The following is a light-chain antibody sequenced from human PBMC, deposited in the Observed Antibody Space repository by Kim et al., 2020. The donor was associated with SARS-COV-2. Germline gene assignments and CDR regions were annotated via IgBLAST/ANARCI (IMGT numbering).Light chain of an antibody. Sequence: EIVMTQSPATLSVSPGERATLSCRASQSVSTNLAWYQQRPGQAPSLLIYGASTRAAGIPARFSGTGSGTEFTLTISSLQSEDLAVYFCQQYNDLYTFGQGTKLEI. V-gene: IGKV3-15*01. J-gene: IGKJ2*01. CDR3: QQYNDLYT. CDR1: QSVSTN. CDR2: GAS.